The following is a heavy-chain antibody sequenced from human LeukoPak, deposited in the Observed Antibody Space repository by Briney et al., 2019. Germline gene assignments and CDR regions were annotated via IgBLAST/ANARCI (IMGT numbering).Heavy chain of an antibody. J-gene: IGHJ3*02. D-gene: IGHD5-18*01. CDR1: GYTFTGYY. Sequence: VASVKVSCTASGYTFTGYYMHWVRQAPGQGLEWMGWINPNSGGTNYAQKFQGRVTMTRDTSISTAYMELSRLGSDDTAVYYCASGTRGYSYGWVRAFDIWGQGTMVTVSS. CDR2: INPNSGGT. V-gene: IGHV1-2*02. CDR3: ASGTRGYSYGWVRAFDI.